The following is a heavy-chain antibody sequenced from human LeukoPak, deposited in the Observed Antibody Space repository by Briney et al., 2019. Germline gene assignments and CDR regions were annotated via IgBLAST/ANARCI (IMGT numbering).Heavy chain of an antibody. Sequence: ASVKVSCKASGYTFTSYAMHWVRQAPGQRLEWMGWINAGNGNTKYSQKFQGRVTITRDTSASTAYMELSSLRSEDTAVYYCARRPVAGFNFDYWGQGTLVTVSS. CDR1: GYTFTSYA. J-gene: IGHJ4*02. CDR3: ARRPVAGFNFDY. CDR2: INAGNGNT. V-gene: IGHV1-3*01. D-gene: IGHD6-19*01.